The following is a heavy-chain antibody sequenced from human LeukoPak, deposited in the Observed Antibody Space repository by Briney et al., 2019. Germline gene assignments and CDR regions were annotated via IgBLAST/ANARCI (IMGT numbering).Heavy chain of an antibody. Sequence: PSETLSLTCTVSGASITSDYWTWVRQVAGKGLEWIGRIFASGSTNYNPYLRSRITMSVDTSKNQFSLDLSSVTAADTGVYYCARGWAPRGEKSSFASWGQGTLVTVSS. J-gene: IGHJ4*02. CDR3: ARGWAPRGEKSSFAS. V-gene: IGHV4-4*07. D-gene: IGHD3-10*01. CDR1: GASITSDY. CDR2: IFASGST.